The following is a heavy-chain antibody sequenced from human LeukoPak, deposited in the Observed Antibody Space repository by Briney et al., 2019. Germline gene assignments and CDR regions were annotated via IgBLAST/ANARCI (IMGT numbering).Heavy chain of an antibody. CDR3: ARDRAEQQQLYYYYYMDV. CDR1: GDSISSYY. D-gene: IGHD6-13*01. CDR2: IYYSGST. Sequence: PSETLSLTCTVSGDSISSYYWSWIRQPPGKGLEWIGYIYYSGSTDYNPSLESRVTISVDTSKNQFPLKLSSVTAADTAVYYCARDRAEQQQLYYYYYMDVWGKGTTVTVSS. V-gene: IGHV4-59*01. J-gene: IGHJ6*03.